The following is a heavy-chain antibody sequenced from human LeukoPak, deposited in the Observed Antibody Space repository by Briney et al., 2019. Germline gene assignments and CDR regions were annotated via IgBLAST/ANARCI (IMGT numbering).Heavy chain of an antibody. CDR1: GGTFISYA. Sequence: SVKVSCKASGGTFISYAISWVRQAPGQGFEWMGGIIPIFGTANYAQKFQGRVTITADESTSTAYMELSSLRSEDTAVYYCARDGIPGIAVAGNWFDPWGQGTLVTVSS. J-gene: IGHJ5*02. D-gene: IGHD6-19*01. CDR3: ARDGIPGIAVAGNWFDP. V-gene: IGHV1-69*13. CDR2: IIPIFGTA.